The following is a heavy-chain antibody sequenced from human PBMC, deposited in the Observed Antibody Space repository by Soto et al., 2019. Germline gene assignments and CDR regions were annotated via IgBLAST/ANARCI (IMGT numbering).Heavy chain of an antibody. CDR1: GYTFTSYD. V-gene: IGHV1-8*01. CDR3: ARVRSMFCGGDCYSDAFDI. D-gene: IGHD2-21*02. CDR2: MNPNSGNT. J-gene: IGHJ3*02. Sequence: ASVKVSCKASGYTFTSYDINWVRQATGQGLEWMGWMNPNSGNTGYAQKFQGRVTMTRNTSISTAYMELSSLRSEDTAVYYCARVRSMFCGGDCYSDAFDIWGQGTMV.